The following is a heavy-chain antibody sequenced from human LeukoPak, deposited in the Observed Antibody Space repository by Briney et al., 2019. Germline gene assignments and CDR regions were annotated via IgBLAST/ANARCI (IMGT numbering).Heavy chain of an antibody. V-gene: IGHV1-8*01. J-gene: IGHJ4*02. Sequence: ASVKVSCKASGYTFTSYDINWVRQATGQGLEWMGWMNPNSSNTGYAQKFQGRVTMTRNTSISTAYMELSSLRSEDTAMYYCAREEIFRCSGGSCYFDYWGQGTLVTVSS. CDR3: AREEIFRCSGGSCYFDY. CDR1: GYTFTSYD. CDR2: MNPNSSNT. D-gene: IGHD2-15*01.